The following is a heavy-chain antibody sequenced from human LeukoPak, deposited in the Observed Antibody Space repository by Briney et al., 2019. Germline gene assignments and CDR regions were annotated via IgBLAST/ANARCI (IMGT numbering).Heavy chain of an antibody. CDR1: GYTFTRYG. CDR3: AFGSRSYVDFDY. Sequence: ASVKVSCKASGYTFTRYGITWVRQAPGQGLEWMGWINAYNGNTNYAQKLQGRVTLTTDTSTSTAYMELRSLRSEDTAVYYCAFGSRSYVDFDYWGQGTLVTVSS. J-gene: IGHJ4*02. CDR2: INAYNGNT. V-gene: IGHV1-18*01. D-gene: IGHD3-10*01.